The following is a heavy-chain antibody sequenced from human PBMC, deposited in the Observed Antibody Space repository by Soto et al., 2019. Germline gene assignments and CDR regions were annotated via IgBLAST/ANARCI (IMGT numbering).Heavy chain of an antibody. CDR2: INSDGSTT. Sequence: GGSLRLSCAASGFSLSSSWMHWVRQAPGKGLVWVSRINSDGSTTNYADSVKGRFTISRDNAKNTLYLQMNSLRAEDTAVYYCARGPSGWYGYDYWGQGTLVTVSS. J-gene: IGHJ4*02. CDR3: ARGPSGWYGYDY. D-gene: IGHD6-19*01. CDR1: GFSLSSSW. V-gene: IGHV3-74*01.